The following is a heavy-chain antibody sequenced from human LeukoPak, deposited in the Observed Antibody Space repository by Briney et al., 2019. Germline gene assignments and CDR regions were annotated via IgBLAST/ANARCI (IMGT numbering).Heavy chain of an antibody. Sequence: GGSLRLSCAASGFTVSSNYMSWVRQAPGKGLEWVSAISGSGGSAYYADSVKGRFTISRDNSKNTLYLQMNSLRAEDTAVYYCAKASWRQLWSYYFDYWGQGTLVTVSS. CDR3: AKASWRQLWSYYFDY. CDR2: ISGSGGSA. D-gene: IGHD5-18*01. J-gene: IGHJ4*02. V-gene: IGHV3-23*01. CDR1: GFTVSSNY.